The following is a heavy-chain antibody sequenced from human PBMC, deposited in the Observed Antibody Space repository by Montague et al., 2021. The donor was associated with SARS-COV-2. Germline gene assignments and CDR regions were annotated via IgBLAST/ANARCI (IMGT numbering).Heavy chain of an antibody. D-gene: IGHD3-10*01. CDR3: SRDFVFPGGH. CDR2: YI. J-gene: IGHJ4*02. V-gene: IGHV3-21*01. Sequence: YIYYADSVKGRFPISRDNAKNSLYLQMNRLRAEDTAVYYFSRDFVFPGGHWGQGTLVTVS.